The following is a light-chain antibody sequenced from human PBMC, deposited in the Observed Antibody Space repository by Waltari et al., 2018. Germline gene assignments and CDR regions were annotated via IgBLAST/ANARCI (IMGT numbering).Light chain of an antibody. V-gene: IGKV2-30*02. CDR2: KVS. Sequence: DVVMTQSPLSLSVTLGQPASISCKSSQSLVHSDGKTYLNWYQQRPGQSPRRLLYKVSNRDSGVPDRFSGSGSGTDFTLKISRVEAEDVGVYYCMQGTHWPPWTFGQVTKVEIK. CDR1: QSLVHSDGKTY. CDR3: MQGTHWPPWT. J-gene: IGKJ1*01.